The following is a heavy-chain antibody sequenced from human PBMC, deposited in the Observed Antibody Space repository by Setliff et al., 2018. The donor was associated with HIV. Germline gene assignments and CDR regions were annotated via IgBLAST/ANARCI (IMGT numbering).Heavy chain of an antibody. CDR1: GYTFTSYG. CDR2: SSAYNGNT. D-gene: IGHD6-13*01. V-gene: IGHV1-18*01. Sequence: ASVKVSCKASGYTFTSYGISWVRQAPGQGLEWMGWSSAYNGNTNYAQKLQGRVTMTTETSTSTAYMELRSLRSDDTAVYYFAKYSSSWYEGKFDYWGQGTMVTVSS. J-gene: IGHJ4*02. CDR3: AKYSSSWYEGKFDY.